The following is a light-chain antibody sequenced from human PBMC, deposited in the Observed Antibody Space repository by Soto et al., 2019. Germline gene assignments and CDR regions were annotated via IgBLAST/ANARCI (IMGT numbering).Light chain of an antibody. Sequence: QSALTQPRSVSGSPGQSVTISCTGTSSNVGAYDYVSWYQQHPGKAPKLMIYDVGQRPSGVPDRFSGSKSGNTASLTISGHQAEDEADYYCAAWDDSLGAYVFGTGTQLTVL. V-gene: IGLV2-11*01. J-gene: IGLJ1*01. CDR3: AAWDDSLGAYV. CDR1: SSNVGAYDY. CDR2: DVG.